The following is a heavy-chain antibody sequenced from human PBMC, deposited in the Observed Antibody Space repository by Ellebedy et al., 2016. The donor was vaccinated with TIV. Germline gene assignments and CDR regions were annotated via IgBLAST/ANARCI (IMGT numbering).Heavy chain of an antibody. V-gene: IGHV4-59*01. CDR1: GDYISSYY. D-gene: IGHD2/OR15-2a*01. CDR3: ASLKGESVYYGLDV. J-gene: IGHJ6*02. Sequence: SETLSLXCTVSGDYISSYYWSWIRQPPGEGLEWIGYIYSSGTTVYSPSLKSRVTISIDTSKNQFSLRLNPVTTADAAVYYCASLKGESVYYGLDVWGQGTTVTVSS. CDR2: IYSSGTT.